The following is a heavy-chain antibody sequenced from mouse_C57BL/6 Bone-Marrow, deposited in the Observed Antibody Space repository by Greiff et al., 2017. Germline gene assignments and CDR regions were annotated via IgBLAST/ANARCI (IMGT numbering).Heavy chain of an antibody. V-gene: IGHV1-50*01. CDR2: IDPSDSYT. J-gene: IGHJ2*01. Sequence: VQLQQPGAELVKPGASVKLSCKASGYTFTSYWMQWVKQRPGLGLEWIGEIDPSDSYTNYNQKFKGKATLTVDTSSSTAYMQLSSLTSEDSAVYYCARDYDYEFDYWGQGTTLTVSS. D-gene: IGHD2-4*01. CDR1: GYTFTSYW. CDR3: ARDYDYEFDY.